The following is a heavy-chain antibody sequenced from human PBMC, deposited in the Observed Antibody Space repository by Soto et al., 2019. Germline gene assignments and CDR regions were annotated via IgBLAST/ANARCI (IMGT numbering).Heavy chain of an antibody. CDR3: ATLRLPKELWFGDHWFAP. J-gene: IGHJ5*02. Sequence: SVKVSCKASGGTFSSYTISWVRQAPGQGLEWMGRIIPILGIANYAQKFQGRVTITADKSTSTAYMELSSLRSEDTAVYYCATLRLPKELWFGDHWFAPWGQGTLVPVSS. D-gene: IGHD3-10*01. CDR1: GGTFSSYT. CDR2: IIPILGIA. V-gene: IGHV1-69*02.